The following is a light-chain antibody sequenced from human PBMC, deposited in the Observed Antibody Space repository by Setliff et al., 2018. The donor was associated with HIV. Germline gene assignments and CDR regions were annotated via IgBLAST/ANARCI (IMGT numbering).Light chain of an antibody. CDR2: YDS. CDR3: QVWDSTTDHSL. Sequence: SYELTKPPSVSVAPGKTARITCGGDNIGSKTVHWYQQKPGQAPIVVIYYDSDRPSGIPERFSGSNSGNTATLTISRIEAGDEADYYCQVWDSTTDHSLFGTGTKVTVL. CDR1: NIGSKT. V-gene: IGLV3-21*04. J-gene: IGLJ1*01.